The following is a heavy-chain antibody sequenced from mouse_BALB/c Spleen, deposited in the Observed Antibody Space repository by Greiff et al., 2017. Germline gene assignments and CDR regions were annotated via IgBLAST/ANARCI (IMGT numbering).Heavy chain of an antibody. CDR3: ARGGGNYDGWFAY. J-gene: IGHJ3*01. Sequence: EVKLMESGGGLVKPGGSLKLSCAASGFTFSDYYMYWVRQTPEKRLEWVATISDGGSYTYYPDSVKGRFTISRDNAKNNLYLQMSSLKSEDTAMYYCARGGGNYDGWFAYWGQGTLVTVSA. CDR2: ISDGGSYT. D-gene: IGHD2-1*01. V-gene: IGHV5-4*02. CDR1: GFTFSDYY.